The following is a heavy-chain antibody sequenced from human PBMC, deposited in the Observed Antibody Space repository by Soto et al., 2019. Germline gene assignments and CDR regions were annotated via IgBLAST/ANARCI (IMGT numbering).Heavy chain of an antibody. J-gene: IGHJ3*02. CDR3: ARGDSSGYYYAAFDI. CDR2: IYYSGST. D-gene: IGHD3-22*01. CDR1: GGSISSGDYY. Sequence: LSLTCTVSGGSISSGDYYWSWIRQPPGKGLEWIGYIYYSGSTYYNPSLKSRVAISVDTSKNQFSLKLGSVTAADTAVYYCARGDSSGYYYAAFDIWGQGTMVTVSS. V-gene: IGHV4-30-4*01.